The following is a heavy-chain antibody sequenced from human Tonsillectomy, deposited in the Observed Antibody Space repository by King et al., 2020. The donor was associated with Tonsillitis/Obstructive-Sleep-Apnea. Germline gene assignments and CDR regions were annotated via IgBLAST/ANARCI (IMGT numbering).Heavy chain of an antibody. Sequence: QLVQSGAEVKRPGASVKVSCKASGYTFTSYALQWVRQAPGQRLEWMGWIITVNGNTKYSQNFQDRVTITRDTSVSTAYMELSRLTSEDTAVYYCVRSSGLYYFDYWGQGTLVTVSS. V-gene: IGHV1-3*04. CDR1: GYTFTSYA. CDR3: VRSSGLYYFDY. CDR2: IITVNGNT. J-gene: IGHJ4*02. D-gene: IGHD6-19*01.